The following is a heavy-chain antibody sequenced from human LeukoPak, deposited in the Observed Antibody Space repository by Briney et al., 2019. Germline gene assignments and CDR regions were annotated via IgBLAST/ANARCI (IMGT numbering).Heavy chain of an antibody. Sequence: PSQTLSLTCTVSGGSISSSSYYWGCIRQPPGKGLEWIGSIYYSGSTYYNPSLKSRVTISVDTSKNQFSLKLSSVTAADTAVYYCARDHGDYARYSIVWGQGTLVTVSS. CDR2: IYYSGST. V-gene: IGHV4-39*07. D-gene: IGHD4-17*01. CDR3: ARDHGDYARYSIV. CDR1: GGSISSSSYY. J-gene: IGHJ4*02.